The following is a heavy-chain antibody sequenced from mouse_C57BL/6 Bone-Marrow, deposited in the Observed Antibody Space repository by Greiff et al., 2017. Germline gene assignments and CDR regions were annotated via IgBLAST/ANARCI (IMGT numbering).Heavy chain of an antibody. D-gene: IGHD1-2*01. J-gene: IGHJ2*01. Sequence: EVMLVESGGGLVKPGGSLKLSCAASGFTFSSYAMSWVRQTPEKRLEWVATISDGGSYTYYPDNVKGRFTISRDNAKNNLYLQMSHLKSEDTAMYYCAREGTTASRGRYFDYWGQGTTLTVSS. CDR2: ISDGGSYT. V-gene: IGHV5-4*01. CDR1: GFTFSSYA. CDR3: AREGTTASRGRYFDY.